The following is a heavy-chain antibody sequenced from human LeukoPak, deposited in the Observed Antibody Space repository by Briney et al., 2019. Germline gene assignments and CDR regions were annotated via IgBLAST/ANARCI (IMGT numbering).Heavy chain of an antibody. Sequence: GGSLRLSCAASGFTFDDYAMHWVRQAPGKGLEWVSGISWNSGSIGYADSVKGRSTISRDNAKNSLYLQMNSLRAEDMALYYCAKGQRWLQLDAFDIWGQGTMVTVSS. J-gene: IGHJ3*02. CDR1: GFTFDDYA. CDR2: ISWNSGSI. CDR3: AKGQRWLQLDAFDI. V-gene: IGHV3-9*03. D-gene: IGHD5-24*01.